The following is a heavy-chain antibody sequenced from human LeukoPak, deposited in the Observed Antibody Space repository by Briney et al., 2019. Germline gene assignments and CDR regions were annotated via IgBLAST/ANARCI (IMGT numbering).Heavy chain of an antibody. D-gene: IGHD5-18*01. V-gene: IGHV4-34*01. J-gene: IGHJ6*03. CDR3: ARLKGIQLWFRNYYYMDV. CDR1: GGSFSGYY. Sequence: SETLSLTCAVYGGSFSGYYWSWIRQPPGKGLERIGEINHSGSTNYNPSLKSRVTISVDTSKNQFSLKLSSVTAADTAVYYCARLKGIQLWFRNYYYMDVWGKGTTVTISS. CDR2: INHSGST.